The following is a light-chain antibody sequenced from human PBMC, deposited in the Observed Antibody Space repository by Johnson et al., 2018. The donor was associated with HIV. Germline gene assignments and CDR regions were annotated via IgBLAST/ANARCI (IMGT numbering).Light chain of an antibody. J-gene: IGLJ1*01. V-gene: IGLV1-51*02. Sequence: QSVLTQPPSVSAAPGQKVTISCSGSSSNIGNNYVSWYQQLPGTAPKLLIYENNKRPSGIPDRFSGSKSGTSATLGITGLQTGDEADYYCGSWDSSLGGDVLGNGTKVPV. CDR3: GSWDSSLGGDV. CDR2: ENN. CDR1: SSNIGNNY.